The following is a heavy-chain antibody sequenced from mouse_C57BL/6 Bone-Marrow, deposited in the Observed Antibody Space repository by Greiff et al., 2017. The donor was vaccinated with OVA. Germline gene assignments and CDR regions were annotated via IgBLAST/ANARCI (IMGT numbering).Heavy chain of an antibody. D-gene: IGHD1-3*01. V-gene: IGHV1-52*01. CDR2: IDPSDSET. Sequence: QVQLKESGAELVRPGSSVKLSCKASGYTFTSYWMHWVKQRPIQGLEWIGNIDPSDSETHYNQKFKDKATLTVDKSSSTAYMQLSSLTSEDSAVYYCARAGKYYFDYWGQGTTLTVSS. CDR1: GYTFTSYW. CDR3: ARAGKYYFDY. J-gene: IGHJ2*01.